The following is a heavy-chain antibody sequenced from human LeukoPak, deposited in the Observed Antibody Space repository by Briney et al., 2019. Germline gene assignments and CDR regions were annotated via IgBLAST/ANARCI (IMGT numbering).Heavy chain of an antibody. CDR3: VTYYYASTAYFDY. CDR1: GGSFSGYY. V-gene: IGHV4-34*01. D-gene: IGHD3-22*01. J-gene: IGHJ4*02. CDR2: INHSGST. Sequence: PSETLSLTCAVYGGSFSGYYWSWIRQPPGKGLEWIGEINHSGSTNYNPSLKSRVTISVDKSKNQFSLKLTSVTAADTAVYYCVTYYYASTAYFDYWGQGTLVTVSS.